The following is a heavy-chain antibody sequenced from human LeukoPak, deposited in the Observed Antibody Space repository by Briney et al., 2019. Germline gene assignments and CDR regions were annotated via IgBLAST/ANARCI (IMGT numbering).Heavy chain of an antibody. CDR2: INPKSGGT. CDR3: ARDYLHRSSSWQDGIAVAGTGY. D-gene: IGHD6-19*01. Sequence: ASVKVSCKASGYSFTGHYMHWVRQAPGQGLEWMGWINPKSGGTNYAQKFQGRVTMTRDTSISTAYMDMSSLRSDDTAVYYCARDYLHRSSSWQDGIAVAGTGYWGQGTLVTVSS. CDR1: GYSFTGHY. V-gene: IGHV1-2*02. J-gene: IGHJ4*02.